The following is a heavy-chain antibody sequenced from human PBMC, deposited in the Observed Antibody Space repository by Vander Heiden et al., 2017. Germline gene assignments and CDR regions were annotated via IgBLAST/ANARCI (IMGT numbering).Heavy chain of an antibody. V-gene: IGHV3-7*01. CDR3: ARVIIVGRVTARYAFDI. J-gene: IGHJ3*02. CDR2: IKQDGSEK. CDR1: GFTHSSYW. Sequence: EVQLVESGGGLVQPGGSLRLSCAASGFTHSSYWMNWVRQAPGKGLEWVANIKQDGSEKYYVDSVKGRVTISRDNAKNSLYLQMNSLRAEDTAVYYCARVIIVGRVTARYAFDIWGDGTMVAVYS. D-gene: IGHD2-21*02.